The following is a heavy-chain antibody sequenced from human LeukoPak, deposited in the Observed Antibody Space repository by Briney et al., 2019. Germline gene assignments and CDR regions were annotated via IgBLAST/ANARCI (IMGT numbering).Heavy chain of an antibody. Sequence: GGSLRLSCAASGFPFSSYSMNWVRQAPGKGLEWVSSISSSSSYIYYADSVKGRFTISRDNAKNSLYLQMNSLRAEDTAVYYCARSPTTVTPYWFDPWGQGALVTVSS. CDR3: ARSPTTVTPYWFDP. J-gene: IGHJ5*02. D-gene: IGHD4-17*01. V-gene: IGHV3-21*01. CDR1: GFPFSSYS. CDR2: ISSSSSYI.